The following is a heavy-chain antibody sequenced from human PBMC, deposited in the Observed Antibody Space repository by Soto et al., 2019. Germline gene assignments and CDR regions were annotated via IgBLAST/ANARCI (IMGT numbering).Heavy chain of an antibody. V-gene: IGHV3-30*18. J-gene: IGHJ6*02. D-gene: IGHD3-3*02. CDR1: GFPFNSYG. CDR3: AKPRISKATFDYYYYYGMDV. Sequence: QVQLVECGGGVVQPGRSLRLSCAASGFPFNSYGLHWVRQAPGRGPEWVAFMSYDENKQYYADSVKGRFTISRDISKNTLFLEINNLRPEDTAVYYCAKPRISKATFDYYYYYGMDVWGQGTAVTVSS. CDR2: MSYDENKQ.